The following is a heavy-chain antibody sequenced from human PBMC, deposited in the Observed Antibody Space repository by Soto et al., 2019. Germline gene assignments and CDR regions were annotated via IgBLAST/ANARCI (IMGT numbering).Heavy chain of an antibody. D-gene: IGHD1-26*01. J-gene: IGHJ4*02. V-gene: IGHV3-23*01. CDR3: AKDWVSLSHGSLMLFDY. Sequence: GGSLRLSCAASGFTFSSYAMSWVRQAPGKGLEWVSAISGSGGSTYYADSVKGRFTISRDNSKNTLYLQMNSLRAEDTAVYYCAKDWVSLSHGSLMLFDYWGQGTLVTVSS. CDR2: ISGSGGST. CDR1: GFTFSSYA.